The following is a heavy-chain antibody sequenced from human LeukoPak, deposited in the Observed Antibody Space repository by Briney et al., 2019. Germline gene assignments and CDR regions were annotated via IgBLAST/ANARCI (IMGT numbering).Heavy chain of an antibody. CDR2: INPNSGGT. CDR3: ARGHAPTYGSGSYYNSTDTYYYYGMDV. V-gene: IGHV1-2*04. D-gene: IGHD3-10*01. CDR1: GYTFTGYY. J-gene: IGHJ6*02. Sequence: ASVKVSCKASGYTFTGYYMHWVRQAPGQGLEWMGWINPNSGGTNYAQKFQGWVTMTRDTSISTAYMELSRLRSDDTAVYYCARGHAPTYGSGSYYNSTDTYYYYGMDVWGQGTTVTVSS.